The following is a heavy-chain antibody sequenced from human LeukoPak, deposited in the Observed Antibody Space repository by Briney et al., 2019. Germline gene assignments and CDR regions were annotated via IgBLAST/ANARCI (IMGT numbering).Heavy chain of an antibody. V-gene: IGHV4-59*01. CDR3: ARGGSSQQLVRFDY. CDR1: GGSISSYY. Sequence: SETLSLTCTVSGGSISSYYWSWIRQPPGKGLEWIGYIFYSGTTNYNPPLKSRVTISVDTSKNQFSLKLSSVSAADTAVYYCARGGSSQQLVRFDYWGQGTLVTVSS. D-gene: IGHD6-13*01. CDR2: IFYSGTT. J-gene: IGHJ4*02.